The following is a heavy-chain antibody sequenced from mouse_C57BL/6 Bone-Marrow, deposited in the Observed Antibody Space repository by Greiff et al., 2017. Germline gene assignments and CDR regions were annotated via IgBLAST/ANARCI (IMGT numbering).Heavy chain of an antibody. CDR2: INYDGSST. Sequence: EVKVVESEGGLVQPGSSMKLSCTASGFTFSDYYMAWVRQVPEKGLEWVANINYDGSSTYYLDSLKSRFIISRDNATNILYLQMSSLKSEDTATYYCARGYDDYFDYWGQGTTLTVSS. V-gene: IGHV5-16*01. D-gene: IGHD2-12*01. CDR1: GFTFSDYY. CDR3: ARGYDDYFDY. J-gene: IGHJ2*01.